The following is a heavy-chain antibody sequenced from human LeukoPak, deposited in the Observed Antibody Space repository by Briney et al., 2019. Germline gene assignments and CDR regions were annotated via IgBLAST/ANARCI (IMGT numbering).Heavy chain of an antibody. D-gene: IGHD2-15*01. V-gene: IGHV1-18*01. CDR3: ARDCIGCHGFDY. Sequence: ASVKVSCKASGYIFTSYGISWVRQAPGQELEWVGWVSAYADNTNYVQKFQGRVTMTTDTSTSTAYMELRSLRSDDTAVYYCARDCIGCHGFDYWGQGTLVTVSS. CDR1: GYIFTSYG. J-gene: IGHJ4*02. CDR2: VSAYADNT.